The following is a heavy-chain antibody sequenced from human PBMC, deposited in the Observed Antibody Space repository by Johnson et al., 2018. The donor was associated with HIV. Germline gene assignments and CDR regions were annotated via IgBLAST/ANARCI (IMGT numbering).Heavy chain of an antibody. CDR3: AREAGAFDI. Sequence: VQLVESGGDLVQPGGSLRLSCAASGFSVSTSYMTWVRQAPGKGLAWVSSISCGGRTYYAASVKGRFTISRDNSKNTLYLQMNTLRAEDTAVYYCAREAGAFDIWGQGTTVTVSS. CDR1: GFSVSTSY. CDR2: ISCGGRT. V-gene: IGHV3-66*01. J-gene: IGHJ3*02.